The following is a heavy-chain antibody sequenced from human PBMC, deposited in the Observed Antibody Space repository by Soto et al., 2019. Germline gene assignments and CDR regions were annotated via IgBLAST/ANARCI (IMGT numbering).Heavy chain of an antibody. CDR1: GFTFSSYG. J-gene: IGHJ4*02. CDR2: ISYDGSNK. D-gene: IGHD2-15*01. CDR3: AKDPLYEVGSVVAATPDY. Sequence: QVQLVESGGGVVQPGGSLRLSCAASGFTFSSYGMHWVRQAPGKGLEWVAVISYDGSNKYYADSVKGRFTISRDNSKNTLYLQMNSLRAEDTAVYYCAKDPLYEVGSVVAATPDYWGQGTLVTVSS. V-gene: IGHV3-30*18.